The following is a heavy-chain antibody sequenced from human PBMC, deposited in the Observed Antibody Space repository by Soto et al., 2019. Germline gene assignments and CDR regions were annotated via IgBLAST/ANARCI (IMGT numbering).Heavy chain of an antibody. CDR2: INPNSGGT. CDR3: SRDKELVIAARYYFDY. D-gene: IGHD6-6*01. Sequence: ASVNVSCKSAGYTFTGDYMHWVRQTPGQGLEWMGWINPNSGGTNYTQKFQGRVTMTRDTSISTAYMELSRLRSDDTAVYYCSRDKELVIAARYYFDYWGQGTLVTVSS. V-gene: IGHV1-2*02. CDR1: GYTFTGDY. J-gene: IGHJ4*02.